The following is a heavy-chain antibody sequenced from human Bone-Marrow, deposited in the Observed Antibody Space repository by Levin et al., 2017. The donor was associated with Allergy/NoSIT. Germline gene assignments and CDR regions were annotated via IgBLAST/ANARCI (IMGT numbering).Heavy chain of an antibody. CDR1: GFTFRHYA. Sequence: QTGGSLRLSCVGSGFTFRHYAMSWVRQAPGKGPEWVSTISGTGDSIYYADSVKGRFNISRDNAKNTVFLHMHSLKGDDTAVYSCAKDRSPTFKSGPYARLDPWGQGKLVIVSS. V-gene: IGHV3-23*01. D-gene: IGHD3-16*01. CDR2: ISGTGDSI. J-gene: IGHJ5*02. CDR3: AKDRSPTFKSGPYARLDP.